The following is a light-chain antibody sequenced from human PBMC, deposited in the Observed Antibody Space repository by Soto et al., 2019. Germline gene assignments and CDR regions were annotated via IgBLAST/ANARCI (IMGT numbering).Light chain of an antibody. Sequence: EIVLTQSPGTLSLSPGERATLSCRASQSVSSSYLAWYQQKPGQAPRRLIYGASSRATGIPDRFSGSGSGTDFTLTISRQEPEDFAVYYCQQYGSSPLFTFGPGTKLDIK. CDR1: QSVSSSY. CDR2: GAS. J-gene: IGKJ3*01. CDR3: QQYGSSPLFT. V-gene: IGKV3-20*01.